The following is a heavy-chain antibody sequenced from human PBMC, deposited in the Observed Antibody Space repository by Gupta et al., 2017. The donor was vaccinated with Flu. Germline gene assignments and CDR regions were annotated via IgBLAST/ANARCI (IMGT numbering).Heavy chain of an antibody. CDR1: GGSIGRYY. CDR3: ARHSDGWYGSGWYDY. CDR2: FYYSASP. D-gene: IGHD6-19*01. Sequence: QVQLQESGPGLVKTSETLSLTCSVSGGSIGRYYWSWIRPPPGKGLEWIGSFYYSASPNYNPSLKSRVTISVDTSMNQFSRKLTSVTAADTAVYYCARHSDGWYGSGWYDYWGQGTLVTVSS. J-gene: IGHJ4*02. V-gene: IGHV4-59*08.